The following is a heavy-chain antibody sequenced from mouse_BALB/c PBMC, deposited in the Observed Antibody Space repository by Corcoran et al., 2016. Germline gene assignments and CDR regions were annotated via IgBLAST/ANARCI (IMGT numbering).Heavy chain of an antibody. CDR3: AREPCSMDY. J-gene: IGHJ4*01. V-gene: IGHV9-3-1*01. CDR2: INTYTGEA. Sequence: QIQLVQSGPELKKPGETVEISCKASGYTLTNYGMNWVKQAPGKGLKWMGWINTYTGEATYADDFKGRCAFSLETSASTAYLQINNLTNEDTATYFCAREPCSMDYWGQGTSVTVSS. CDR1: GYTLTNYG.